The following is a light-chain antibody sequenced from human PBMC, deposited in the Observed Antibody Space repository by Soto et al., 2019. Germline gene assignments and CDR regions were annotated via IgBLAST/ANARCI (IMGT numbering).Light chain of an antibody. CDR2: DAS. J-gene: IGKJ1*01. Sequence: EIVLTQSPATLSLSPGERATLSCRASQSVSSYLDWYQQKPGQAPRLLIYDASNRATGIPARFSGRGSGTDFPLTISSLAPEDFAVYYCQQRSNCPWTFGQGTKVEIK. CDR3: QQRSNCPWT. CDR1: QSVSSY. V-gene: IGKV3-11*01.